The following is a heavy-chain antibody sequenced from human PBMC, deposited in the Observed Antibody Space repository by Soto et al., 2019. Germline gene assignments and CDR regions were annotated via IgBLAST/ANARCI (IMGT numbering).Heavy chain of an antibody. Sequence: GGSLRLSCAASGFNFSSYGRHWVRQDTGKGLEWVAVISYDGSNKYYADSVKGRFTISRDNSKNTLYLQMNSLRAEDTAVYYCARWTSSWYWEYYFDYWGQGTLVTVSS. CDR2: ISYDGSNK. CDR1: GFNFSSYG. V-gene: IGHV3-30*03. CDR3: ARWTSSWYWEYYFDY. D-gene: IGHD6-13*01. J-gene: IGHJ4*02.